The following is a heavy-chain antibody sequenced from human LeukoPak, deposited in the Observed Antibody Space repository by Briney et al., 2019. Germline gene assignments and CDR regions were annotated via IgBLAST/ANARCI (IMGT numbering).Heavy chain of an antibody. J-gene: IGHJ4*02. CDR2: IKTKTDGGTT. CDR3: TTDFSWFGELPYGY. D-gene: IGHD3-10*01. V-gene: IGHV3-15*01. CDR1: GFTFSNTW. Sequence: GGSLRLSCAASGFTFSNTWMSWVRQAPGKGLEWVGRIKTKTDGGTTDYAAPVKGRFTISRDDSKNTLYLQMNSLKTEDTAVYYCTTDFSWFGELPYGYWGQGTLVTVSS.